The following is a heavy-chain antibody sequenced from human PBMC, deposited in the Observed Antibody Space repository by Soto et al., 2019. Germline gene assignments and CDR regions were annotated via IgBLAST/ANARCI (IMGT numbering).Heavy chain of an antibody. CDR2: IYHSGGT. Sequence: KTSETLSLTCAVSGGSISSSNWWSWVRQPPGKGLEWIGEIYHSGGTNYNPSLKSRVTISVDKSKNQFSLKLSSVTAADTAVYYCARWNFAGAAFDIWGQGTMVTVSS. CDR1: GGSISSSNW. CDR3: ARWNFAGAAFDI. D-gene: IGHD1-7*01. V-gene: IGHV4-4*02. J-gene: IGHJ3*02.